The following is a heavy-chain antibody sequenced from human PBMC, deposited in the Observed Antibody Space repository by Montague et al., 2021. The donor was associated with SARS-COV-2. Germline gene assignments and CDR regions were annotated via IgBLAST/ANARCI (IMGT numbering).Heavy chain of an antibody. Sequence: SETLSLTCTVSGGSISSSSYYWGWIRQPPGEGLEWIGSIYYSGSTYYNESLKSRVTISVDTSKNQFSLKLSSVTAADTAVYCCTRLSNYYGSGSYYPHNYYYYGMDVWGQGTTVTVSS. CDR1: GGSISSSSYY. CDR2: IYYSGST. J-gene: IGHJ6*02. V-gene: IGHV4-39*01. D-gene: IGHD3-10*01. CDR3: TRLSNYYGSGSYYPHNYYYYGMDV.